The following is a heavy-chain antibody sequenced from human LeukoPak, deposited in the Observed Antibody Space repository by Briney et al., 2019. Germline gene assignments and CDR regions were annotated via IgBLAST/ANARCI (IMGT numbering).Heavy chain of an antibody. Sequence: GGSLRLSCAASGFTFSSYSMNRVRQAPGKGLEWVSSIPDSGRYSHHADSVKGRFTISRDNAKNSLYLDMDNLRAEDTAVYYCVRGDSRDYWGQGTLVTVSS. J-gene: IGHJ4*02. CDR2: IPDSGRYS. D-gene: IGHD6-13*01. CDR3: VRGDSRDY. CDR1: GFTFSSYS. V-gene: IGHV3-21*01.